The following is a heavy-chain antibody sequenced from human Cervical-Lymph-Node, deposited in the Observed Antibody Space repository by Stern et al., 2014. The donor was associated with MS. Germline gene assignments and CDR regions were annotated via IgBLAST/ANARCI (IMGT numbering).Heavy chain of an antibody. CDR1: GYTFIDYY. J-gene: IGHJ4*02. V-gene: IGHV1-2*02. D-gene: IGHD2-2*01. CDR2: ISPASGAP. Sequence: QVQLVQSGAEVKTPGASVKVSCKTSGYTFIDYYIHWVRQAPGQGLEWMGWISPASGAPNYAPKFQGRVTMTRDTSISTAYMEVTYLRSDDTAVYYCARDLVDIVVVTTPRPEDYWGQGTLVTVSS. CDR3: ARDLVDIVVVTTPRPEDY.